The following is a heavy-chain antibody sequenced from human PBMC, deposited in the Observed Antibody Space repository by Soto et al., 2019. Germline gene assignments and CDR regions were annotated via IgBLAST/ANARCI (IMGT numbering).Heavy chain of an antibody. V-gene: IGHV4-39*01. D-gene: IGHD3-10*01. Sequence: QLQLQESGPGLVKPWETLSLTCTVSGDSISSSNYFWGWIRQPPGKGLEWIGTIFYSGSTYYNPSLKSRVTISVDTSQNQFSLKLTSVTAADTALYYCARRYGWLYFDYWGQGSLVTVSS. J-gene: IGHJ4*02. CDR1: GDSISSSNYF. CDR3: ARRYGWLYFDY. CDR2: IFYSGST.